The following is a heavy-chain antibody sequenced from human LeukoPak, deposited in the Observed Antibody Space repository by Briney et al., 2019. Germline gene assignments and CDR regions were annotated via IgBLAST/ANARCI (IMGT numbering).Heavy chain of an antibody. CDR2: INPNSGGT. V-gene: IGHV1-2*02. CDR1: GYTFTGYY. CDR3: ARGADVLRYFDWLKV. D-gene: IGHD3-9*01. Sequence: ASVKVSCKASGYTFTGYYMHWVRQAPGQGLEWMGWINPNSGGTNYAQKFQGRVTMTRDMSTSTVYMELSSLRSEDTAVYYCARGADVLRYFDWLKVWGQGTLVTVSS. J-gene: IGHJ4*02.